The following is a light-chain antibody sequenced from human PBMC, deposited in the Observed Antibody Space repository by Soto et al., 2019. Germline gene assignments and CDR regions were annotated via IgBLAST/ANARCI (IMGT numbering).Light chain of an antibody. CDR2: GAS. J-gene: IGKJ5*01. Sequence: EIVMTQSPATLSVSPGERATLSCRASQSVSSNLAWYQQKPGQAPRLLLYGASTRATGIPARFSGSGSGTEFTLTISSLLSEDVAVYYCQQYNNWPPITFGQATRLEIK. CDR1: QSVSSN. V-gene: IGKV3-15*01. CDR3: QQYNNWPPIT.